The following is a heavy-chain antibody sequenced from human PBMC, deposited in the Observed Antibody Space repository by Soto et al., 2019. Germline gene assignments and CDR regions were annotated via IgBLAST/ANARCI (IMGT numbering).Heavy chain of an antibody. Sequence: QVQLQESGPGLVKPSETLSLTCAVSGVSIYSSGWWSWVRQPPGKGLEWIGEISHSGITTYNPSLKSRVTISLDNSENQFSLELSSVTAADTAVYYCARSNGWYSLAHWGQGSLVSVSS. D-gene: IGHD6-19*01. V-gene: IGHV4-4*02. CDR2: ISHSGIT. CDR1: GVSIYSSGW. CDR3: ARSNGWYSLAH. J-gene: IGHJ4*02.